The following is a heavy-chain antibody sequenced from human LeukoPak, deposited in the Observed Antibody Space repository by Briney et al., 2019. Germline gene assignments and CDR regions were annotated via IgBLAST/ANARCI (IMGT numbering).Heavy chain of an antibody. CDR3: AKSRESYWVPEFDY. Sequence: GGSLRLSCAASGFTFSKYWMTWVRQAPGKGLEWVANIKEDGSAKYYMDSVRGQFTISRDNAKNSLYLQMNSLRAEDTAVYYCAKSRESYWVPEFDYWGQGTLVTVSS. CDR2: IKEDGSAK. V-gene: IGHV3-7*03. CDR1: GFTFSKYW. D-gene: IGHD2-2*01. J-gene: IGHJ4*02.